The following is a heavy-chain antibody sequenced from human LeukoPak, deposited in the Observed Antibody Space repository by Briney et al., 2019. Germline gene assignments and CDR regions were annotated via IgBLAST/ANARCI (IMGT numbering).Heavy chain of an antibody. CDR3: ARPPHNWSPGDGDY. CDR2: INPNSGGT. V-gene: IGHV1-2*02. D-gene: IGHD1-20*01. J-gene: IGHJ4*02. CDR1: GYTFTGYY. Sequence: ASVKVSCKASGYTFTGYYMHWVRQAPGQGLEWMGWINPNSGGTNYAQKFQGRVTMTRDTSISTAYLELSRLRSDDTAVYYCARPPHNWSPGDGDYWGQGTLVTVSS.